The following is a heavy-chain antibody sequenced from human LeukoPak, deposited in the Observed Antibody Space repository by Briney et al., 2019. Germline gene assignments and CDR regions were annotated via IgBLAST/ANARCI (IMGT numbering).Heavy chain of an antibody. J-gene: IGHJ4*02. CDR1: GITLSNYG. V-gene: IGHV3-23*01. D-gene: IGHD5-18*01. CDR3: AERGMVMRFILVGFHKAAYYFDS. Sequence: GGSLRLSCAVSGITLSNYGMSWVCQAPGKGLEWVAGISDSGGRTNYADSVKGRFTISRDNPKNTLYLQMNSLRAEDTSVYFCAERGMVMRFILVGFHKAAYYFDSWGQGALVTVSS. CDR2: ISDSGGRT.